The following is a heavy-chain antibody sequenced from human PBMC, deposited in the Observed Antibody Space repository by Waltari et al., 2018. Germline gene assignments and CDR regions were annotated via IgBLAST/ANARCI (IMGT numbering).Heavy chain of an antibody. CDR2: TWYDGNDE. CDR3: ARGTIVQPPDY. CDR1: GFTFRSYG. D-gene: IGHD1-26*01. V-gene: IGHV3-33*01. Sequence: VQLVESGGGAVQPGRSLRLSCAASGFTFRSYGMHWVRQAPGKGLGWVAVTWYDGNDEYYAESVRGRFTISRDNSKSMLFLQMNSLRVEDTALYYCARGTIVQPPDYWGQGTLVTVSS. J-gene: IGHJ4*02.